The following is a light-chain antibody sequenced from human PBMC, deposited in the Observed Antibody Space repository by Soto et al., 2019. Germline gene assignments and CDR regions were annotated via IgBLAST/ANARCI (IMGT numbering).Light chain of an antibody. J-gene: IGKJ2*01. CDR1: QSVSSN. V-gene: IGKV3-15*01. CDR2: GAS. CDR3: QQYNNCLPDT. Sequence: EIVMTQSPATLSVSPGERATLSCRASQSVSSNLAWYQQKPGQAPRLLIYGASTRATGIPARFSGSGSGTEFTLTISSLQSEDFAVYYCQQYNNCLPDTFGKGTKLE.